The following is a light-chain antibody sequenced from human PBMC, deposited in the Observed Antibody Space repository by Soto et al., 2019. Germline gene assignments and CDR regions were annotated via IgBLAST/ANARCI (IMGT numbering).Light chain of an antibody. CDR1: QSVSSY. CDR3: QQRSNWPPGFT. V-gene: IGKV3-11*01. CDR2: DAS. Sequence: EIVLIQSPATLSLSPGERATLSCRASQSVSSYLAWYQQKPGQAPRLLIYDASNRATGIPARFSGSGSGTDFTLTISSLEPEDFAVYYCQQRSNWPPGFTFGGGTKVEIK. J-gene: IGKJ4*01.